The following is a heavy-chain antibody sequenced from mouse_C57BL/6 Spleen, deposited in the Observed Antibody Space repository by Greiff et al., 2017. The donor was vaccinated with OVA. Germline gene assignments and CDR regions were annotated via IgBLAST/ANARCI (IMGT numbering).Heavy chain of an antibody. CDR2: IDPSDSYT. CDR3: ARLRRGDYYAMDY. V-gene: IGHV1-69*01. CDR1: GYTFPSYW. Sequence: QVQLQQPGAELVMPGASVKLSCKASGYTFPSYWMHWVKQRPGQGLEWIGEIDPSDSYTNYNQKFKGKSTLTVDKSSSTAYMQLSSLTSEDSAVYYCARLRRGDYYAMDYWGQGTSVTVSS. J-gene: IGHJ4*01. D-gene: IGHD2-12*01.